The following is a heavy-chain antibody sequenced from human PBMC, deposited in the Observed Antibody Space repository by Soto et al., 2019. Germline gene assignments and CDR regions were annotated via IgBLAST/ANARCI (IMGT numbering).Heavy chain of an antibody. J-gene: IGHJ6*02. V-gene: IGHV3-15*07. Sequence: GGSLRLSCAASGFTFSNAWMNWVRQAPGKGLEWVGRIKSKTDGGTTDYAAPVKGRFTISRDDSNNTLYLQMNSLKTEDTAVYYCTTDCFNTASCYLTRFGYYCYGMDVWGQGTTVTVSS. D-gene: IGHD2-15*01. CDR2: IKSKTDGGTT. CDR1: GFTFSNAW. CDR3: TTDCFNTASCYLTRFGYYCYGMDV.